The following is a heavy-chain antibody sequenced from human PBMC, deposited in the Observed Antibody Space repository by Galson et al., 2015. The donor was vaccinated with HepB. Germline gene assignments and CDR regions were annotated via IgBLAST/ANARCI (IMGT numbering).Heavy chain of an antibody. CDR3: ARDRNGYSSSSPPDYGMDV. CDR2: ISSSGSTI. J-gene: IGHJ6*02. D-gene: IGHD6-6*01. V-gene: IGHV3-48*03. Sequence: SLRLSCAASGFTFSSYEMNWVRQAPGKGLEWVSYISSSGSTIYYADSVKGRFTISRDNAKNSLYLQMNSLRAEDTAVYYCARDRNGYSSSSPPDYGMDVWGQGTTVTVSS. CDR1: GFTFSSYE.